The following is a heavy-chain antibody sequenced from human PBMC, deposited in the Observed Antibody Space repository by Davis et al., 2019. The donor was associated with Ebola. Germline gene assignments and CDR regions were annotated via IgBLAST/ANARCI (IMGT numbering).Heavy chain of an antibody. J-gene: IGHJ5*02. D-gene: IGHD3-22*01. V-gene: IGHV4-38-2*02. CDR3: AKAYDSSGYAWFGP. Sequence: MPSETLSLTCTVSGYSISSGYYWGWIRQPPGKGLEWIGSIYHSGSTYYNPSLKSRITISVDTSKNQFSLKLSSVTAADTAVYFCAKAYDSSGYAWFGPWGQGTLVTVSS. CDR2: IYHSGST. CDR1: GYSISSGYY.